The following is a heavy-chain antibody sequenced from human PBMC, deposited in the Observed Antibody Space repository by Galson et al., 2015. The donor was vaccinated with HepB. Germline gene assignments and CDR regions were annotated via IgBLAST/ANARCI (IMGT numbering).Heavy chain of an antibody. V-gene: IGHV4-59*01. D-gene: IGHD5-18*01. Sequence: SETLSLTCTVSGASISSYYWSWIRQPPGKGREWLGYIYYSGSTNYNPSLKSRVTISIDTSKNQLSLSLTSVTAADTAVYYWARGGYTYDYYFDYWGQGTLVTVSS. CDR3: ARGGYTYDYYFDY. CDR2: IYYSGST. CDR1: GASISSYY. J-gene: IGHJ4*02.